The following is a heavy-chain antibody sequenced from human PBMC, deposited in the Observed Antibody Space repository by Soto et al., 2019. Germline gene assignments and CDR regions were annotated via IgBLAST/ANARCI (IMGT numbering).Heavy chain of an antibody. J-gene: IGHJ6*02. Sequence: ETLSLTCTVSGGSVSSGDYFWSWLRQSPGKRLEWIAYIYYSGSTNYNPSLKSRATISVDTSKSQVSLTLTSMTAADAALYYCARSPNYYYYGFDVWGQGTAVTVSS. CDR2: IYYSGST. V-gene: IGHV4-61*08. CDR1: GGSVSSGDYF. CDR3: ARSPNYYYYGFDV. D-gene: IGHD3-10*01.